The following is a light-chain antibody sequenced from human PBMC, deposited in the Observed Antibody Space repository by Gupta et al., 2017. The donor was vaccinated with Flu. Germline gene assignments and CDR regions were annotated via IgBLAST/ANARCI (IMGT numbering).Light chain of an antibody. CDR2: GAS. Sequence: DIVLSQSPGTLSLSPGERATLSCRASQSVTSRYLSWYQKKPGQAPRLIIDGASSRATDIPDRCSGSGSRTVFTLTISRMEAEDVAVYYWQLYEYSPFSFGRGTKLEIK. CDR1: QSVTSRY. J-gene: IGKJ2*03. V-gene: IGKV3-20*01. CDR3: QLYEYSPFS.